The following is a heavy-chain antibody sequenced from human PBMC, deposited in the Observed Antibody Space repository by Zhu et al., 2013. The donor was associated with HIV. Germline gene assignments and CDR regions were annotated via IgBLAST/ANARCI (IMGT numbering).Heavy chain of an antibody. D-gene: IGHD1-26*01. CDR2: IIPVFGAP. J-gene: IGHJ5*02. CDR3: ARGGAMGGSYRTWFDP. V-gene: IGHV1-69*18. CDR1: GGSFSTHG. Sequence: QVQLVQSGAEVKKPGSSVKVSCKASGGSFSTHGFSWLRQGPGQGLEWMGRIIPVFGAPNYLQKFLGRVTITADESTTTAYMELNSLRSEDTAVYYCARGGAMGGSYRTWFDPWGQGTLVTVSS.